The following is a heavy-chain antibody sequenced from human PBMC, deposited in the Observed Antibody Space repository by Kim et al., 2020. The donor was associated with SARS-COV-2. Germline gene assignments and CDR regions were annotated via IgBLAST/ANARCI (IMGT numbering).Heavy chain of an antibody. CDR3: VQGKDWGLEH. CDR2: T. V-gene: IGHV4-4*02. J-gene: IGHJ4*02. D-gene: IGHD1-1*01. Sequence: TNHTPSRKIRVTISVDKSQNQFSLKLSSVTAADTAVYYCVQGKDWGLEHWGQGTLVTVSS.